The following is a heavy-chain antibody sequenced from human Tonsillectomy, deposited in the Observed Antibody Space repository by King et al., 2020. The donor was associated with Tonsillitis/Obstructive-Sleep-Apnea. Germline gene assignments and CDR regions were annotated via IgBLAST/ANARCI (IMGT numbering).Heavy chain of an antibody. CDR3: ARQYNPYNWFDP. D-gene: IGHD1-14*01. CDR1: GGSITSYY. CDR2: IYYSGTT. V-gene: IGHV4-59*08. Sequence: VQLQESGPGLVKPSETLSLTCTVSGGSITSYYWSWIRQPPGKGLEWIGYIYYSGTTKSNPSLKSRVTISVDTSMDQFSLKLSSGTAADTTVYCCARQYNPYNWFDPWGQGTLVTVSS. J-gene: IGHJ5*02.